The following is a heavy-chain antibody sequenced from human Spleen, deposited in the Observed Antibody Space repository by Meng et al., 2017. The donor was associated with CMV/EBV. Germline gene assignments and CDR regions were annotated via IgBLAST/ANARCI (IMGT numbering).Heavy chain of an antibody. V-gene: IGHV3-21*01. D-gene: IGHD3-9*01. J-gene: IGHJ4*02. CDR3: ARTNNILTGPDY. CDR2: ISSSSSYI. CDR1: GFTFSTYS. Sequence: GESLKISCAASGFTFSTYSMNWVRQAPGKGLEWVSSISSSSSYIYYADSVKGRFTISRDNAKKSLYLQMNSLRAEDTAIYYCARTNNILTGPDYWGQGALVTVSS.